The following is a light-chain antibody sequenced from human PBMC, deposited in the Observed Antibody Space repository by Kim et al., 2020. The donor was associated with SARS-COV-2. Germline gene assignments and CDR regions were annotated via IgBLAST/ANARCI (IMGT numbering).Light chain of an antibody. CDR1: TGAVTSANY. J-gene: IGLJ3*02. V-gene: IGLV7-43*01. Sequence: QAVVTQEPSLTVSPGGTVTLTCASSTGAVTSANYPNWLQQKPGQAPTTLISATSNKHSWTPARFSGSLLGGKAALTLSGVQPEDEAEYYCLLYYGDTQNWVFGGGTKLTVL. CDR2: ATS. CDR3: LLYYGDTQNWV.